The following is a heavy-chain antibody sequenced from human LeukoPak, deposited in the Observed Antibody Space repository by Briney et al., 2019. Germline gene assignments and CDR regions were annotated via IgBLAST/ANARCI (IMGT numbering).Heavy chain of an antibody. CDR3: AKAGRSGWYPGWPFDI. D-gene: IGHD6-19*01. Sequence: GGSLTLFCAASGFTFLTYAMIWLRQAPGKGLQWVSVNRDSGASTYYADSVKGRFTISRDNSKNTLYLQMSSLRAEDTAVYYCAKAGRSGWYPGWPFDIWGQGTMVTVSS. J-gene: IGHJ3*02. CDR2: NRDSGAST. CDR1: GFTFLTYA. V-gene: IGHV3-23*01.